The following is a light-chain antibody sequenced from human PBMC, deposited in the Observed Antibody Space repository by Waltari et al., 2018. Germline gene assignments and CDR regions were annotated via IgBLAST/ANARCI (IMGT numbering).Light chain of an antibody. CDR3: QTWGTGIQV. J-gene: IGLJ3*02. CDR2: LNSDGSH. Sequence: QLVLTQSPSASASLGTSVKLTCTLRSGHSSYAIAWNQQQPEKGPRFLMKLNSDGSHKKGDGIPDRFSGSSSGAERYLTISSLQSDDEADYYCQTWGTGIQVFGGGTKLTVL. CDR1: SGHSSYA. V-gene: IGLV4-69*01.